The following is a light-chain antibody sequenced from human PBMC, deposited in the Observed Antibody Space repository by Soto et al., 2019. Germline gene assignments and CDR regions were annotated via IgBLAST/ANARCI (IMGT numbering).Light chain of an antibody. Sequence: PGERATLSCRASQSVSSSYLAWYQQKPGQAPRLLMYGASSRATGIPDRFSGSGSGTDFTLTISRLEPEDFAVYYCQQYGSSPFTFGGGTKVEIK. CDR3: QQYGSSPFT. CDR2: GAS. V-gene: IGKV3-20*01. J-gene: IGKJ4*01. CDR1: QSVSSSY.